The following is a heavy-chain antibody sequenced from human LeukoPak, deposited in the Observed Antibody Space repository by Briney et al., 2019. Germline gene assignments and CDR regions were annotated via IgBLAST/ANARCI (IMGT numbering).Heavy chain of an antibody. V-gene: IGHV4-59*01. CDR2: IYYSGST. D-gene: IGHD1-7*01. CDR1: GGSISSYY. CDR3: ARSNYAYWYFDL. J-gene: IGHJ2*01. Sequence: SETLSLTCTVSGGSISSYYWSWIRQPPGKGLEWIGCIYYSGSTNYNPSLKSRVTISVDTSKNQFSLKLSSVTAADTAVYYCARSNYAYWYFDLWGRGTLVTVSS.